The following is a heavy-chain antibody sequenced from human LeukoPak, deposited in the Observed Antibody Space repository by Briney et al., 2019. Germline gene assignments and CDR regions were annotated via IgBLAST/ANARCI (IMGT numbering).Heavy chain of an antibody. Sequence: SETLSLTCTVSGGSISSSSYYWGGIRQPPGKGLEWIGSIYYSGSTYYNPSLKSRVTISVDTSKNQFSLKLSSVTAADTAVYYCARVRGDYVWGSYRLFDYWGQGTLVTVSS. J-gene: IGHJ4*02. CDR1: GGSISSSSYY. CDR3: ARVRGDYVWGSYRLFDY. CDR2: IYYSGST. D-gene: IGHD3-16*02. V-gene: IGHV4-39*01.